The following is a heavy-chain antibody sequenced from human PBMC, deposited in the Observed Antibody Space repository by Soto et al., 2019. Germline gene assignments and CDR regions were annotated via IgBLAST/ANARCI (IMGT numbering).Heavy chain of an antibody. CDR3: ASCGYISGWYCYFDF. Sequence: ALRLSCAASRFTFTTYAMNCVLQAPGKGLEWVALISSDETNEHYAGSVRGRFTVSRDNSSNTLFLQMNNLRTDDTAVYYCASCGYISGWYCYFDFWGLGTLVTVSS. CDR2: ISSDETNE. CDR1: RFTFTTYA. D-gene: IGHD6-19*01. V-gene: IGHV3-30-3*02. J-gene: IGHJ4*02.